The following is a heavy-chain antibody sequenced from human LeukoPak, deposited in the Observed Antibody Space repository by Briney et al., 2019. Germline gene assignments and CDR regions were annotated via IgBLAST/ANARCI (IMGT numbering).Heavy chain of an antibody. Sequence: GGSLRLSCAASGFTFSDSYMTWIRQTPGKGLEWVSFIDKSGGITYYADSVKGRFTISRDNAKNSLYLQMNSLRAEDTAVYYCARDNLNWNPYYYYMDVWGKGTTVTVSS. CDR3: ARDNLNWNPYYYYMDV. J-gene: IGHJ6*03. CDR1: GFTFSDSY. CDR2: IDKSGGIT. D-gene: IGHD1-1*01. V-gene: IGHV3-11*04.